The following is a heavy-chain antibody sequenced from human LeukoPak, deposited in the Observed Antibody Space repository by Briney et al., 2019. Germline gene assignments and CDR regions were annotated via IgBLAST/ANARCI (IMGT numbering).Heavy chain of an antibody. D-gene: IGHD4/OR15-4a*01. CDR3: AKYGAPGWSGYCDY. J-gene: IGHJ4*02. V-gene: IGHV3-23*01. CDR2: ISGNAGST. CDR1: GFIFSNYA. Sequence: GGSLRLSCAASGFIFSNYAMTWVRQAPGKGLEWVSSISGNAGSTYYIDSVKGRFTISRDNSKNTLFLQMNSLRAEDTGMYYCAKYGAPGWSGYCDYWGQGTLVTVCS.